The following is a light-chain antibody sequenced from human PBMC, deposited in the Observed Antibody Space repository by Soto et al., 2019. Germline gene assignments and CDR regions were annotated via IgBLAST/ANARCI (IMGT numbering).Light chain of an antibody. CDR2: GAY. J-gene: IGKJ2*01. CDR3: QQGHNWPLT. CDR1: QSISSE. V-gene: IGKV3-15*01. Sequence: ERVMTQSPATLSVSPGESATLSCRASQSISSELAWDQQKPGQPPRLLSYGAYTRATGVPARFTGSGSDSEFTLTIRGLQSEDCAVYYCQQGHNWPLTFGQGTRLEI.